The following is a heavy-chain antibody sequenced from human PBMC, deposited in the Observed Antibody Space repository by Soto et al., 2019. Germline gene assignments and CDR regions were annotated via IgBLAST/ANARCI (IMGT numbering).Heavy chain of an antibody. J-gene: IGHJ6*02. CDR3: ARTWGGGWKPDYYYGMDV. D-gene: IGHD2-15*01. CDR2: INAGNGNT. Sequence: VKVSCKASGYTFTSYAMHWVRQAPGQRLEWMGWINAGNGNTKYSQKFQGRVTITRDTSASTAYMELSSLRSEDTAVYYCARTWGGGWKPDYYYGMDVWGQGTTVTVSS. V-gene: IGHV1-3*01. CDR1: GYTFTSYA.